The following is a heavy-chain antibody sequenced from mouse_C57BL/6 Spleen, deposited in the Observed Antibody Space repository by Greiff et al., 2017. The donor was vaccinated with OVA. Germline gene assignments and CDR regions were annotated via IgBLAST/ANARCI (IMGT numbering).Heavy chain of an antibody. CDR3: SREDFSPFDY. CDR2: ISYDGSN. J-gene: IGHJ2*01. CDR1: GYSITSGYY. V-gene: IGHV3-6*01. Sequence: VQLQQSGPGLVKPSQSLSLTCSVTGYSITSGYYWNWIRQFPGNKLEWMGYISYDGSNNYNQSLKNRISITRDTSKNQFFLKLNTVTTEDTATYYCSREDFSPFDYWGQGTTLTVSS.